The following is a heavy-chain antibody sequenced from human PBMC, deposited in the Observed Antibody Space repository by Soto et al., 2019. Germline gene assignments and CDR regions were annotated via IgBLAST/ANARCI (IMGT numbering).Heavy chain of an antibody. V-gene: IGHV3-15*01. CDR1: GFTCSNAW. D-gene: IGHD2-15*01. J-gene: IGHJ6*02. CDR2: IKSKTDGGTT. CDR3: TTIVVVAATDGMDV. Sequence: GGSLRLSCADSGFTCSNAWMSWVRQAPGKGLEWVGRIKSKTDGGTTDYAAPVKGRFTISRDDSKNTLYLQMNSLKTEDTAVYYCTTIVVVAATDGMDVWGQGTTVTVSS.